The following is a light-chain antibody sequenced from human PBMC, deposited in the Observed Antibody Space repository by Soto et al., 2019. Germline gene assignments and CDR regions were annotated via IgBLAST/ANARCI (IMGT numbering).Light chain of an antibody. CDR3: VLYMGGGIRV. CDR2: STN. J-gene: IGLJ3*02. Sequence: QTVVTQEPSFSVSPGGTVTLTCGFSSGSVSTNYYPSWYQQTPGQAPRTLIYSTNTRSSGVPDRFSGSILGNRAALTITGAQADDESDYYCVLYMGGGIRVFGVGTQLTVL. CDR1: SGSVSTNYY. V-gene: IGLV8-61*01.